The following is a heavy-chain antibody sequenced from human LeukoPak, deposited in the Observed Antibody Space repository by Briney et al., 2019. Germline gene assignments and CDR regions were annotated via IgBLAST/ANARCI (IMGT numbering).Heavy chain of an antibody. D-gene: IGHD3-22*01. J-gene: IGHJ4*02. Sequence: PGGSLRLSCAASGFTFSSLGMSWVRQAPGKGLEWVSSITNSVAGTYYADSVRGRFTISRDNSKNTLYLQMNSLRAEDTALYYCAKPTDYYDSSGYYYDYFDYWGQGTLVTVSS. CDR1: GFTFSSLG. CDR3: AKPTDYYDSSGYYYDYFDY. CDR2: ITNSVAGT. V-gene: IGHV3-23*01.